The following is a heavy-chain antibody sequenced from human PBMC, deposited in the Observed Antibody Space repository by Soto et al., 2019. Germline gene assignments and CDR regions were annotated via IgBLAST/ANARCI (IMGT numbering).Heavy chain of an antibody. Sequence: ASVKVSCKTSGYSFTSYYIHWVRQAPRQGLEWMGIINPSDRTTYYAQKFQGRVTMTSDTSTSTVYMELSSLRSEDTAVYYCANAPTVRGDYDAYWGRGALVTVSS. V-gene: IGHV1-46*01. CDR2: INPSDRTT. J-gene: IGHJ4*02. CDR3: ANAPTVRGDYDAY. D-gene: IGHD3-16*01. CDR1: GYSFTSYY.